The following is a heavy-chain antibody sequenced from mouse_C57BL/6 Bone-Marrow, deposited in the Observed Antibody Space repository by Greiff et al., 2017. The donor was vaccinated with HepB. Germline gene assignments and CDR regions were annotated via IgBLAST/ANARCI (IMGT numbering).Heavy chain of an antibody. D-gene: IGHD1-1*01. CDR1: GFTFSSYA. CDR2: ISDGGSYT. Sequence: EVKLVESGGGLVKPGGSLKLSCAASGFTFSSYAMSWVRQTPEKRLEWVATISDGGSYTYYPDNVKGRFTISRDNAKNNLYLQMSHLKSEDTAMYYCARDPYYFYYAMDYWGQGTSVTVSS. V-gene: IGHV5-4*01. J-gene: IGHJ4*01. CDR3: ARDPYYFYYAMDY.